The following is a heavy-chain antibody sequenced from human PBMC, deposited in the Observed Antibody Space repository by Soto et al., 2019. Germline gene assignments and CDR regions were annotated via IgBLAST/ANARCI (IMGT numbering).Heavy chain of an antibody. CDR1: GGTFSSYA. V-gene: IGHV1-69*13. CDR3: ATTALPLYYFDY. Sequence: RASVKVSCKASGGTFSSYAISWVRQAPGQGLEWMGGIIPIFGTANYAQKFQGRVTITADESTSTAYMELSSLRSEDTAVYYCATTALPLYYFDYWGQGTLVTVSS. J-gene: IGHJ4*02. CDR2: IIPIFGTA.